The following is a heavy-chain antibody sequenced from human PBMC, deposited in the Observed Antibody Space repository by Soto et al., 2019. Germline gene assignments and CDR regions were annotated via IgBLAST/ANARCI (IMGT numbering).Heavy chain of an antibody. Sequence: QVQLVQSGAEVKKPESSVKVSCKAPGGTFSTYAISWVRQAPGQGLEWMGGIIPMFGTANYAQRFQDRVTMNAEESTNIVYMERSSLRSEDTAVYFCASGIQLWLRRINNGYSGWGQGTLVTVSS. D-gene: IGHD5-18*01. CDR2: IIPMFGTA. J-gene: IGHJ4*02. CDR3: ASGIQLWLRRINNGYSG. V-gene: IGHV1-69*12. CDR1: GGTFSTYA.